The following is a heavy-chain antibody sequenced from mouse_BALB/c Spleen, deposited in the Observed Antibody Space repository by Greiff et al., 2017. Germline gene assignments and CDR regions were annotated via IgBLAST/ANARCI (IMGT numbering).Heavy chain of an antibody. CDR3: ARSDGPYAMDY. J-gene: IGHJ4*01. Sequence: VKLMESGAELMKPGASVKISCKATGYTFSSYWIEWVKQRPGHGLEWIGEILPGSGSTNYNEKFKGKATFTADTSSNTAYMQLSSLTSEDSAVYYCARSDGPYAMDYWGQGTSVTVSS. CDR2: ILPGSGST. CDR1: GYTFSSYW. V-gene: IGHV1-9*01. D-gene: IGHD2-3*01.